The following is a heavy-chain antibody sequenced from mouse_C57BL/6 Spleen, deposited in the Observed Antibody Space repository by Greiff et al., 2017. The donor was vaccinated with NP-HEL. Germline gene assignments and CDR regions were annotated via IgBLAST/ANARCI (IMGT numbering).Heavy chain of an antibody. J-gene: IGHJ1*03. CDR3: ARRYGSSWDWYFDV. V-gene: IGHV1-81*01. CDR1: GYTFTSYG. D-gene: IGHD1-1*01. CDR2: IYPRSGNT. Sequence: VQLQQSGAELARPGASVKLSCKASGYTFTSYGISWVKQRTGQGLEWIGEIYPRSGNTYYNEKFKGKATLTADKSSSTAYMELRSLTSEDSAVYFCARRYGSSWDWYFDVWGTGTTVTVSS.